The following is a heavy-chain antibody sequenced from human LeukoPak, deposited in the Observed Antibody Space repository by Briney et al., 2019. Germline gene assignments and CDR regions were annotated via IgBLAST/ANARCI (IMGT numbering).Heavy chain of an antibody. CDR1: GFTVSSNY. Sequence: GGSLRLSCAASGFTVSSNYMSWVRQAPGKGLEWVSAISGSGGSTYYADSVKGRFTISRDNSKNTLYLQMNSLRAEDTAVYYCAKGGDGYRKPYYFDYWGQGTLVTVSS. CDR2: ISGSGGST. J-gene: IGHJ4*02. D-gene: IGHD5-24*01. V-gene: IGHV3-23*01. CDR3: AKGGDGYRKPYYFDY.